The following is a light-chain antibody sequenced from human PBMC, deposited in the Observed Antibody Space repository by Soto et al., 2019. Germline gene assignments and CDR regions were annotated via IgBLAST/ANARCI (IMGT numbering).Light chain of an antibody. Sequence: QSVLTQPPSVSGAPGQRVTVSCTGSGSNIGAGYDVHWYQQLPGTAPKLVIHSNSDRPSGVPDRFSGSKSATSASLAITGLQAEDEADYYCQSFDTSLNGWVFGGGTKVTVL. V-gene: IGLV1-40*01. J-gene: IGLJ3*02. CDR3: QSFDTSLNGWV. CDR2: SNS. CDR1: GSNIGAGYD.